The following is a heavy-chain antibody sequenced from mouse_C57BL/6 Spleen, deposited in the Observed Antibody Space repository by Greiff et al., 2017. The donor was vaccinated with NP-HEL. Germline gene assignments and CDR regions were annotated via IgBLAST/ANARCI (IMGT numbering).Heavy chain of an antibody. V-gene: IGHV1-22*01. Sequence: VQLQQSGPELVKPGASVKMSCKASGYTFTDYNMHWVKQSHGKSLEWIGYINPNNGGTNYNQKFKGKATLTVNKSSSTAYMELRSLTSEDSAVYYCAMGGTTAFYAIDYWGQGTSVTVSS. J-gene: IGHJ4*01. D-gene: IGHD1-2*01. CDR3: AMGGTTAFYAIDY. CDR2: INPNNGGT. CDR1: GYTFTDYN.